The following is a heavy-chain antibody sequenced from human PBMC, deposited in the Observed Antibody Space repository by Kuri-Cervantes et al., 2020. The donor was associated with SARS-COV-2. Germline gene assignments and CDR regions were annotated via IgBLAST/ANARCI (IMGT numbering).Heavy chain of an antibody. CDR2: ISHDGKNK. V-gene: IGHV3-30*18. CDR3: AKDRVGVQDF. Sequence: GGSLRLSCAASGFNFSRTDMHWVRQAPGKDLEWVAVISHDGKNKKCIASGKGRFTISRDNSQNTLYLHMKSLRSEDTAMYYCAKDRVGVQDFWGQGTLVTVSS. J-gene: IGHJ4*02. D-gene: IGHD2-21*01. CDR1: GFNFSRTD.